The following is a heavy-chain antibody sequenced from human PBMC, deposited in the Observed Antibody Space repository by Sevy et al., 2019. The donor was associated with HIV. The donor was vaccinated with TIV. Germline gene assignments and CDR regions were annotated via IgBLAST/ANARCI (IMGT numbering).Heavy chain of an antibody. CDR3: AKGAPAELGKHYYYMDV. D-gene: IGHD7-27*01. J-gene: IGHJ6*03. CDR2: ISGSGGST. V-gene: IGHV3-23*01. CDR1: GFTFSSYA. Sequence: GGSLRLSCAASGFTFSSYAMSWVRQAPGKGLEWVSAISGSGGSTYYADSVKGRFTITRNNSKNTLYLQMNSLRAEDTAVYYCAKGAPAELGKHYYYMDVWGKGTTVTVSS.